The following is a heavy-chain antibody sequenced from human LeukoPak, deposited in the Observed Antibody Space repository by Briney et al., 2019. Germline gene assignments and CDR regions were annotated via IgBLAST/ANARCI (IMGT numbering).Heavy chain of an antibody. J-gene: IGHJ4*02. CDR3: ARVQSAYCSSSSCYGGYFDY. CDR2: INAGNGNT. D-gene: IGHD2-2*01. CDR1: GYTFTSYA. V-gene: IGHV1-3*01. Sequence: PSASVKVSCKASGYTFTSYAMHWVRQAPGQRPEWMGWINAGNGNTEYSQKFQGRVTITRDTSASTAYMELSSLRPEDTAVYYCARVQSAYCSSSSCYGGYFDYWGQGTLVTVSS.